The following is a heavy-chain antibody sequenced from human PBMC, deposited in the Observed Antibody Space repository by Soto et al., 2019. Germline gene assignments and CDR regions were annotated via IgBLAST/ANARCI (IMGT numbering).Heavy chain of an antibody. CDR3: ARGVVVPAATGKTWFDP. CDR2: ISVYNGNT. CDR1: GYTFTSSG. Sequence: XSVKVSCKASGYTFTSSGISWVRQAPGQGLEWMGWISVYNGNTNYAQKLQGRVSMTTDTSTSTAYMELRNLRSDDTAVYYCARGVVVPAATGKTWFDPWGQGTLVTVSS. D-gene: IGHD2-2*01. J-gene: IGHJ5*02. V-gene: IGHV1-18*01.